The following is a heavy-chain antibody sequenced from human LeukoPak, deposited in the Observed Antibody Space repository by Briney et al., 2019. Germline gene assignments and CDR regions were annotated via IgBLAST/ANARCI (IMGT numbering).Heavy chain of an antibody. V-gene: IGHV4-34*01. CDR2: VNHSGTT. Sequence: PSETLSLTCAVHGGSLSDYHWSWIRHPPGKGLEWIGEVNHSGTTNYNPSLKSRVTISVDTSKNQFSLRLNSLTAADTAVYYCARGRVISDYWGQGTLLTVSS. CDR3: ARGRVISDY. D-gene: IGHD3-10*01. J-gene: IGHJ4*02. CDR1: GGSLSDYH.